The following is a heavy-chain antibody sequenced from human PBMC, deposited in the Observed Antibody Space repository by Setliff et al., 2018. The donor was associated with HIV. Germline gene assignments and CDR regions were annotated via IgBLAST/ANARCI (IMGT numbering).Heavy chain of an antibody. V-gene: IGHV3-11*04. CDR2: ISVSGTDI. CDR3: ARDYLYYNMYNGSPVYGMDV. CDR1: GFTFTNYY. J-gene: IGHJ6*02. Sequence: GGSLRLSCAASGFTFTNYYMSWIRQAPGKGLELLSYISVSGTDIKYADSVKGRFTISRDNAKNSLYLQMNSLRGEDTAIYYCARDYLYYNMYNGSPVYGMDVWGQGTTVTVSS. D-gene: IGHD3-9*01.